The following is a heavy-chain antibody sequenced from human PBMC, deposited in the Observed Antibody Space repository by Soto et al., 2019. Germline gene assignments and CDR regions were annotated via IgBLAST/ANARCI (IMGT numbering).Heavy chain of an antibody. CDR1: GGSISSGGYS. Sequence: QLQLQESGSGLVKPSHTLSLTGAVSGGSISSGGYSWSWIRQPPGKGLEWIGYIYHSGSTYYNPSLKRRVSIPVDMSKNQLSLTLSSATDAAPAVYFCARVPGPWGQGTLVTVAS. J-gene: IGHJ4*02. CDR3: ARVPGP. CDR2: IYHSGST. V-gene: IGHV4-30-2*01. D-gene: IGHD2-8*02.